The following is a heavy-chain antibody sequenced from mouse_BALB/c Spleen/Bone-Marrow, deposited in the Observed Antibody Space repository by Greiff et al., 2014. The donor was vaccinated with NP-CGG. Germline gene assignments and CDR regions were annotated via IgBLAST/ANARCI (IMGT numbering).Heavy chain of an antibody. CDR3: ARASVVPYYFDF. D-gene: IGHD1-1*01. V-gene: IGHV1-9*01. CDR2: ILPGSGTA. Sequence: VQLQQSGAELMKPGASMKISCKATGYTFSNYWIDWVKQRPGHGLEWIGEILPGSGTANYNEKFKGKATFTADTSSNTAYMQLSSLTSEDSALYYCARASVVPYYFDFWGQGTTLTVSS. CDR1: GYTFSNYW. J-gene: IGHJ2*01.